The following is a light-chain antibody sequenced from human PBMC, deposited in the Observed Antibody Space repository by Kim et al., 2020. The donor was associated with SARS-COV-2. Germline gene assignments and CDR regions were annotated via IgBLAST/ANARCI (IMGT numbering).Light chain of an antibody. CDR1: QTVSSW. Sequence: PSPLAASVGDRVTITCRASQTVSSWLAWYQQKPGRAPKLLIYDASTLETGVPSRFSGSRSGSEFTLTISNLQTDDFATYYCQQGAFGQGTKVDIK. CDR2: DAS. CDR3: QQGA. V-gene: IGKV1-5*01. J-gene: IGKJ1*01.